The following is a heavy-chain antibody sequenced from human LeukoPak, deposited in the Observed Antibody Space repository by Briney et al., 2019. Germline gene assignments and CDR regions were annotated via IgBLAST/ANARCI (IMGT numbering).Heavy chain of an antibody. J-gene: IGHJ4*02. D-gene: IGHD5/OR15-5a*01. CDR3: ARDGGPVVYIYPFNY. Sequence: GGSLRLSCAASGFIFSSYEMNWFRQAPGKGLEWVSYINPSGSKKYYADSVKGRFTISRDNAKNSLYLQMNSLRAEDTAVYYCARDGGPVVYIYPFNYGGQESLVPVSS. V-gene: IGHV3-48*03. CDR1: GFIFSSYE. CDR2: INPSGSKK.